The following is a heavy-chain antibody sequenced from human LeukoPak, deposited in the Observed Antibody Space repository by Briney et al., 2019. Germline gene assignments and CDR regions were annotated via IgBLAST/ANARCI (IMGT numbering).Heavy chain of an antibody. Sequence: ASVKVSCKVSGYTLTELSMHWVRQAPGKGLEWMGGFDPEDGETIYAQKFQGRVTMTEDTSTDTAYMELSGLGSEDTAAYYCATGVRYSSGWYYFDYWGQGTLVTVSS. V-gene: IGHV1-24*01. CDR2: FDPEDGET. D-gene: IGHD6-19*01. J-gene: IGHJ4*02. CDR1: GYTLTELS. CDR3: ATGVRYSSGWYYFDY.